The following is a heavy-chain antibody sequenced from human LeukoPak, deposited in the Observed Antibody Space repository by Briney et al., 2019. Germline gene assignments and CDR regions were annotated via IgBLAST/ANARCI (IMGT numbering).Heavy chain of an antibody. D-gene: IGHD5-18*01. V-gene: IGHV3-9*01. CDR2: ISWNSGSI. J-gene: IGHJ4*02. CDR1: GFTFDDYA. CDR3: ASYGTAAFDY. Sequence: GRSLRLSCAASGFTFDDYAMHWVRQAPGKGLEWVSGISWNSGSIGYADSVKGRFTISRDTAKNSLYLQMNSLRAEDTALYYCASYGTAAFDYWGQGTLVTVSS.